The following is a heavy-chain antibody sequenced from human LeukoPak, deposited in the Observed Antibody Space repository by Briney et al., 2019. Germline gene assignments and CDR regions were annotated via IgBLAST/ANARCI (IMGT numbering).Heavy chain of an antibody. CDR3: ASGENYDILTGRPDYGMDV. CDR2: INPNSGGT. D-gene: IGHD3-9*01. V-gene: IGHV1-2*06. J-gene: IGHJ6*02. CDR1: GYTFTGYY. Sequence: VASVKVSCKASGYTFTGYYMHWVRQAPGQGLEWMGRINPNSGGTNYAQKLQGRVTMTTDTSTSTAYMELRSLRSDDTAVYYCASGENYDILTGRPDYGMDVWGQGTTVTVSS.